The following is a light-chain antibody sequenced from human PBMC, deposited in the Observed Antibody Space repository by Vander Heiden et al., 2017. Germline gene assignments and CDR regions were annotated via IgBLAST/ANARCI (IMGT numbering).Light chain of an antibody. CDR3: AAWDDSLRHVV. CDR2: RKN. V-gene: IGLV1-47*01. CDR1: SSNIGSNS. Sequence: HSVLPQPPSAPGTPGPRAPISCSGSSSNIGSNSGYWYHRPPGTAPNLLTYRKNQRPSGVPDRFSGSKTGTSASLAISGVRSEDEADYYCAAWDDSLRHVVFGGGTKLTVL. J-gene: IGLJ2*01.